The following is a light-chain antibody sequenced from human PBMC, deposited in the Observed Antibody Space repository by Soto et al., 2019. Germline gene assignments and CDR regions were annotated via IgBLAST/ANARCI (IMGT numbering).Light chain of an antibody. Sequence: DIQMTQSPSTLSASVGDRVTITCRASQSISSRLGWYQHKPGKAPKLLIYKASGLETGVSSRFSGSASGTEFTLTISSLQPDDFATYFCQQYDSYPPTFGRGTKVDSK. V-gene: IGKV1-5*03. CDR1: QSISSR. CDR2: KAS. J-gene: IGKJ1*01. CDR3: QQYDSYPPT.